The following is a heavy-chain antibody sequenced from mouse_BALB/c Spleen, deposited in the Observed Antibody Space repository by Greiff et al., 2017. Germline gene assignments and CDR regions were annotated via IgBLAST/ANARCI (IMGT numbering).Heavy chain of an antibody. V-gene: IGHV5-17*02. J-gene: IGHJ4*01. CDR3: ARTDPFYAMDY. Sequence: EVKLEESGGGLVQPGGSRKLSCAASGFTFSSFGMHWVRQAPEKGLEWVAYISSGSSTIYYADTVKGRFTISRDNPKNTLFLQMTSLRSEDTAMYYCARTDPFYAMDYWGQGTSVTVSS. CDR1: GFTFSSFG. CDR2: ISSGSSTI.